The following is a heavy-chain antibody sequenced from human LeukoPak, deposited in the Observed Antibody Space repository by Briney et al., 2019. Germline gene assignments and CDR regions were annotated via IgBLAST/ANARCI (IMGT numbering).Heavy chain of an antibody. D-gene: IGHD1-26*01. V-gene: IGHV5-51*01. J-gene: IGHJ4*02. CDR3: ARRRDLYSGSYYPFDY. CDR2: IYPGGSDT. Sequence: GESLKISCKGSGYSFTSYWIGWVRQMPGKGLEWMGIIYPGGSDTRYSPSFQGQVTISADKSISTAYLQWSSLKASDTAMYYCARRRDLYSGSYYPFDYWGQGTLATVSS. CDR1: GYSFTSYW.